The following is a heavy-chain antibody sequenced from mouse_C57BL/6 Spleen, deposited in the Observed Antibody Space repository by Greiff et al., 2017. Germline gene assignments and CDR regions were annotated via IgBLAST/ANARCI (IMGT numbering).Heavy chain of an antibody. CDR3: AREGYYARDY. CDR1: GYTFTSYW. CDR2: INPSSGYT. J-gene: IGHJ4*01. Sequence: VQLQQSGAELAKPGASVKLSCKASGYTFTSYWMHWVKQRPGQGLEWIGYINPSSGYTKYNQKFKDKATLTADKSSRTAYMQLSSLPYEDSAFYYCAREGYYARDYWGQGTSVTVSS. V-gene: IGHV1-7*01.